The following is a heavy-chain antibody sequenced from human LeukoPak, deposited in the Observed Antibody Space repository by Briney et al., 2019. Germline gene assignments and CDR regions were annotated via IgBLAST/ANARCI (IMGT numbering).Heavy chain of an antibody. J-gene: IGHJ3*02. CDR1: GFTFSSYG. V-gene: IGHV3-30*18. D-gene: IGHD6-19*01. CDR3: AKGTVAYAFDI. Sequence: PGGSLRLSCAASGFTFSSYGMHWVRQAPGKGLEWVAVISYDGSNKYYADSVKGRFTISRDNSKNTLYLQMNSLRAEDTAVYYCAKGTVAYAFDIWGQGTMVTVSS. CDR2: ISYDGSNK.